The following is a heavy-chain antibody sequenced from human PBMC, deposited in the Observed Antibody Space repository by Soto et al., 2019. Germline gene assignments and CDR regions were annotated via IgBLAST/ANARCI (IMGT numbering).Heavy chain of an antibody. V-gene: IGHV4-34*01. D-gene: IGHD2-2*02. CDR2: INHSGST. CDR1: GGSFSGYY. J-gene: IGHJ4*02. Sequence: SETLSLTCAVYGGSFSGYYWSWIRQPPGKGLEWIGEINHSGSTNYNPSLKSRVTISVDTSKNQFSLKLSSVTAADTAVYYCARGGGQPLLNRKRPDFDYWGQGTLVTVSS. CDR3: ARGGGQPLLNRKRPDFDY.